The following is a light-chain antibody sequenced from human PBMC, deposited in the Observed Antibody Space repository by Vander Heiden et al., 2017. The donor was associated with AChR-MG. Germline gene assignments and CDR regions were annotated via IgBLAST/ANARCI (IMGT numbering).Light chain of an antibody. Sequence: QSVLTQPPSVSGAPGPRVTIPCPGTSPNSGATYDVHWYQQLPGSAPKLLIYDNINRPSGVPDRFSGSKSGSSASLAITGLQAEDEAEYFCQSYDSSLNNPYVFGTGTKVTVL. V-gene: IGLV1-40*01. CDR1: SPNSGATYD. CDR3: QSYDSSLNNPYV. J-gene: IGLJ1*01. CDR2: DNI.